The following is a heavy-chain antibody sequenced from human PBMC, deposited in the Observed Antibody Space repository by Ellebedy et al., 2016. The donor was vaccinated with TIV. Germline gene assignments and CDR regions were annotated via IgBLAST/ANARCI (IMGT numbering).Heavy chain of an antibody. J-gene: IGHJ3*02. V-gene: IGHV3-23*01. CDR1: GFTFSAYA. D-gene: IGHD3-10*01. Sequence: GESLKISCVASGFTFSAYAMSWVRQVPGKGLEWVSAISFTSEGKYYADSVMGRFTISRDNSRNTLYLQLNSLRAEDTAVYYCAKGFGSASHYAFDIWGQGTMVTVSS. CDR3: AKGFGSASHYAFDI. CDR2: ISFTSEGK.